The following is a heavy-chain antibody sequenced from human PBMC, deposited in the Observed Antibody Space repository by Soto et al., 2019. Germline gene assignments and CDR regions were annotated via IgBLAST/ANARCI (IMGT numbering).Heavy chain of an antibody. CDR2: INHSGST. V-gene: IGHV4-34*01. D-gene: IGHD3-10*01. J-gene: IGHJ4*02. Sequence: QVQLQQWGAGLLKPSETLSLTCAVYGGSFSGYYWSWIRQPPGKGLEWIGEINHSGSTNYNPSLKSRVTISVDTSKNQFSLKLSSVTSADTAVYYCARVGREVSEYFDYWGQGTLVTVSS. CDR3: ARVGREVSEYFDY. CDR1: GGSFSGYY.